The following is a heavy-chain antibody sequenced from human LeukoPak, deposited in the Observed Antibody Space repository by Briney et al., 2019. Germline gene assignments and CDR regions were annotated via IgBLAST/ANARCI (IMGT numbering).Heavy chain of an antibody. CDR3: ARDFGSGWYFDY. D-gene: IGHD6-19*01. J-gene: IGHJ4*02. Sequence: GGSLRLSCAASGFTFSSYGMHWVLQAPGKGLEWVAFIRYDGSNKYYADSVKGRFTISRDNAKNSLYLQMNSLRAEDTAVYYCARDFGSGWYFDYWGQGTLVTVSS. CDR1: GFTFSSYG. CDR2: IRYDGSNK. V-gene: IGHV3-30*02.